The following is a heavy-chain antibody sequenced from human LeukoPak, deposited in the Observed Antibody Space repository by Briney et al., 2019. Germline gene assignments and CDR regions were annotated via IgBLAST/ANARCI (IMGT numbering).Heavy chain of an antibody. V-gene: IGHV3-30-3*01. CDR3: ARGSVAGIDY. D-gene: IGHD6-19*01. CDR1: GFTFSSYA. Sequence: GGSLRLSCAASGFTFSSYAMHWVRQAPGKGLEWVAVISYDGSNKYYADSVKGRFTISRDNSKNTLYLQMNSLRAEDTAVYYCARGSVAGIDYWGQGTLVTVSS. J-gene: IGHJ4*02. CDR2: ISYDGSNK.